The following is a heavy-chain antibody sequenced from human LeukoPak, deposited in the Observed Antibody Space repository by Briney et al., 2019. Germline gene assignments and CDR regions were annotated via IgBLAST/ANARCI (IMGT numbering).Heavy chain of an antibody. CDR1: GFTFNNAW. CDR2: IKPKTDGETT. V-gene: IGHV3-15*01. D-gene: IGHD2-21*01. CDR3: ITPLPYSAQ. J-gene: IGHJ4*02. Sequence: GGSLRLSCAVSGFTFNNAWMSWVRQAPGKGLEWVGRIKPKTDGETTEYAAPVKGRFSISRDDSKNMLYLQMNSLKTEDTAVYYCITPLPYSAQGGQGTLVTVSS.